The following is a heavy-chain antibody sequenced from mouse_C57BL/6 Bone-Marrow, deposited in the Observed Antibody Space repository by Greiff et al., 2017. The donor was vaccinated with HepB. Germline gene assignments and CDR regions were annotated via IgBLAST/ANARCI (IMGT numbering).Heavy chain of an antibody. V-gene: IGHV1-22*01. J-gene: IGHJ1*03. CDR3: ARPLRPGSSSYWYFDV. CDR1: GYTFTDYN. Sequence: VQLKESGPELVKPGASVKMSCKASGYTFTDYNMHWVKQSHGKSLEWIGYINPNNGGTSYNQKFKGKATLTVNKSSSTAYMELRSLTSEDSAVYYCARPLRPGSSSYWYFDVWGTGTTVTVSS. D-gene: IGHD1-1*01. CDR2: INPNNGGT.